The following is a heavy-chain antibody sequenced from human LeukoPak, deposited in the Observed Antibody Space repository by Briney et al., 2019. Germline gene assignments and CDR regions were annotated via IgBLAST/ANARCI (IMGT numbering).Heavy chain of an antibody. D-gene: IGHD6-13*01. CDR2: INHSGST. V-gene: IGHV4-34*01. CDR3: ARVHIAAAGNYFDY. CDR1: GGSFSGYY. Sequence: SETLSLTCAVYGGSFSGYYWSWIRQPPGKGLEWIGEINHSGSTSYNPSLKSRVTISVDTSKNQFSLKLSSVTAADTAVYYCARVHIAAAGNYFDYWGQGTLVTVSS. J-gene: IGHJ4*02.